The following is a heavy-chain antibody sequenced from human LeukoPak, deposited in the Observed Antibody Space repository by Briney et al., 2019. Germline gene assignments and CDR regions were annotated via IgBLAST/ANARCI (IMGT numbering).Heavy chain of an antibody. V-gene: IGHV4-59*11. CDR1: GGSISSHY. CDR3: ARGNLNWNYDPNWFDP. J-gene: IGHJ5*02. CDR2: IYYSGST. D-gene: IGHD1-7*01. Sequence: SETLSLTCTVSGGSISSHYWSWIRQPPGKGLEWIGYIYYSGSTNYNPSLKSRVTISVDTSKNQFSLKLSSVTAADTAVYYCARGNLNWNYDPNWFDPWGQGTLVTVSS.